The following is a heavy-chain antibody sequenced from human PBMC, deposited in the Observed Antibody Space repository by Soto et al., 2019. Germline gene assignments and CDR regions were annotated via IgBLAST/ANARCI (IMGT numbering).Heavy chain of an antibody. D-gene: IGHD3-9*01. CDR2: IYYSGST. V-gene: IGHV4-39*01. CDR1: GGSISSSSYY. Sequence: SETLCLTCTVSGGSISSSSYYGGWIRQPPGKGLEWIGSIYYSGSTYYNPSLKSRVTISVDTSKNQFSLKLSSVTAADSAVYFCARLEGLATISYYFDFWGPGALVTVSS. CDR3: ARLEGLATISYYFDF. J-gene: IGHJ4*02.